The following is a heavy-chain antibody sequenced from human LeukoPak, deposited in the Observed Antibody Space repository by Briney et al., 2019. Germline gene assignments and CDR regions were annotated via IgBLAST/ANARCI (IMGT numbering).Heavy chain of an antibody. V-gene: IGHV1-2*02. CDR1: GYTFTSYG. Sequence: ASVKVSCKASGYTFTSYGISWVRQAPGQGLEWMGWINPNSGGTNYAQKFQGRVTMTRDTSISTAYMELSRLRSDDTAVYYCARDDRVGATTGYWGQGTLVTVSS. CDR2: INPNSGGT. CDR3: ARDDRVGATTGY. J-gene: IGHJ4*02. D-gene: IGHD1-26*01.